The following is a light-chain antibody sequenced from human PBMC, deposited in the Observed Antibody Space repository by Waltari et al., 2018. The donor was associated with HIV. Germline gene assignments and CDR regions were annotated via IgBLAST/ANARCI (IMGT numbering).Light chain of an antibody. CDR2: STN. J-gene: IGLJ3*02. V-gene: IGLV8-61*01. CDR1: SGAVSASTH. Sequence: QTVVTQEASLSVSPGGTVTLNCGLNSGAVSASTHTSWYLQTPGPTPRTLIYSTNLRSSGVPKRSSGSIIGNKAALTISGAQADDECDYYCLLYVDGGILVFGGGTKLTV. CDR3: LLYVDGGILV.